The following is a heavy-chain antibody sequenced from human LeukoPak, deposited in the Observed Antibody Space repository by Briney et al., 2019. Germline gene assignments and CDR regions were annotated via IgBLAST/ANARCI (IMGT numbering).Heavy chain of an antibody. CDR3: ARRGPYYYDSSGYW. V-gene: IGHV4-39*01. Sequence: GSLRLSCAASGFTFSSYSMNWVRQPPGKGLEWIGSIYYSGSTYYNPSLKSRVTISVDTSKNQFSLKLSSVTAADTAVYYCARRGPYYYDSSGYWWGQGTLVTVSS. CDR2: IYYSGST. CDR1: GFTFSSYSMN. J-gene: IGHJ4*02. D-gene: IGHD3-22*01.